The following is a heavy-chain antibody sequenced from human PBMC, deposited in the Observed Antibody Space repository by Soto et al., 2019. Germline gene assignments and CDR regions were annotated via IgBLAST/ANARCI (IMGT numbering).Heavy chain of an antibody. D-gene: IGHD1-26*01. Sequence: QVQLVQSGAEVRKPGSSVKVSCKASGGTFSRHAISWVRQAPGQGLEWMGGIIPIFGTANHAQKFQGRVTIIADESTSTVYMELSSLRSEDTAVYYCARDLGGSYRPYFDYWGQGTLVTVSS. CDR1: GGTFSRHA. J-gene: IGHJ4*02. CDR3: ARDLGGSYRPYFDY. CDR2: IIPIFGTA. V-gene: IGHV1-69*01.